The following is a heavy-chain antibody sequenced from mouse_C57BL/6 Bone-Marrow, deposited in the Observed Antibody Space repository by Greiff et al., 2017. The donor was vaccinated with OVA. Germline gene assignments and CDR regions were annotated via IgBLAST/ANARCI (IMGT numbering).Heavy chain of an antibody. CDR2: INPNNGGT. V-gene: IGHV1-26*01. Sequence: VQLQQSGPELVKPGASVKISCKASGYTFTDYYMNWVKQSHGKSLEWIGDINPNNGGTSYNQKFKGKATLTVDKSSSTAYMELRSLTSEDSAVYYCARQLRLRCAWFAYWGQGTLVTVSA. D-gene: IGHD3-2*02. J-gene: IGHJ3*01. CDR1: GYTFTDYY. CDR3: ARQLRLRCAWFAY.